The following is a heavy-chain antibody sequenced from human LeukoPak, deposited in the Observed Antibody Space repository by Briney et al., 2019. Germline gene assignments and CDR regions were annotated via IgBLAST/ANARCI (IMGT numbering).Heavy chain of an antibody. Sequence: SETLSLTCTVSGGSISSGDYYWSWIRQPPGKGLEWIGYIYYSGSTYYNPSLKSRVTISVDTSKNQFSLKLSSVTAADTAVYYCARRTFYGDHGRVDYWGQGTLVTVSS. CDR3: ARRTFYGDHGRVDY. CDR1: GGSISSGDYY. J-gene: IGHJ4*02. CDR2: IYYSGST. D-gene: IGHD4-17*01. V-gene: IGHV4-30-4*01.